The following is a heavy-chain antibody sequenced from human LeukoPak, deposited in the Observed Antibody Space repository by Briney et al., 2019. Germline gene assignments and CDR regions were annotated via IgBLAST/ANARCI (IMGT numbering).Heavy chain of an antibody. D-gene: IGHD6-19*01. CDR3: AKGAEHLTVAGTVSSDY. V-gene: IGHV3-23*01. Sequence: GGSLRLSCAASGFTFSSYAMSWVRQAPGKGLEWVSAISGSGGSTYYADSVKGRFTISRDNSKNTLYLQMNSLRAEDTAVYYCAKGAEHLTVAGTVSSDYWGQGTLVTVSS. CDR2: ISGSGGST. CDR1: GFTFSSYA. J-gene: IGHJ4*02.